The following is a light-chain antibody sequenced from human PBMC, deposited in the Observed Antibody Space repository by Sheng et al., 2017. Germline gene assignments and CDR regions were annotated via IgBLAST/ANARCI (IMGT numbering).Light chain of an antibody. CDR3: SSYTNSRIWV. J-gene: IGLJ3*02. CDR1: SSDIGAYNY. CDR2: DVN. V-gene: IGLV2-14*03. Sequence: QSALTQPASVSGSPGQTITISCTGTSSDIGAYNYVTWYQQHPGKVPKLMIYDVNNRPAGVSSRFSGSKSGNTASLTIFGLQADDEADYYCSSYTNSRIWVFGGGTKLTVL.